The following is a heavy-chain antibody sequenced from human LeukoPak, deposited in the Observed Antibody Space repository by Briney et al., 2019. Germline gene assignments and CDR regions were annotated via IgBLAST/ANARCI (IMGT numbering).Heavy chain of an antibody. D-gene: IGHD6-13*01. CDR1: GFTFDDYA. CDR3: VKVTAAGFVDH. V-gene: IGHV3-9*01. Sequence: QPGRSLRLSCAASGFTFDDYAMHWVRQAPGKGLEWVSGIGWNSGGIVYADSVKGRFTISRDNAKNSLYLQMNSLGAEDTALYYCVKVTAAGFVDHWGQGTLVTVSS. CDR2: IGWNSGGI. J-gene: IGHJ4*02.